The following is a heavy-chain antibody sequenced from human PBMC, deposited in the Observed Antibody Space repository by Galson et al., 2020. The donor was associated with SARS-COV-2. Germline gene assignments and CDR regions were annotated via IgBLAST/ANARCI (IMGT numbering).Heavy chain of an antibody. CDR3: ARDQDGYNDF. CDR1: GSTFSNNW. V-gene: IGHV3-7*01. CDR2: IKQDGSDR. J-gene: IGHJ4*02. D-gene: IGHD5-12*01. Sequence: GGSLRLSCAASGSTFSNNWMSWVRQAQGKGLEWLANIKQDGSDRYYVDSVKGRFSISIDNAKNSLFLQMNSLRAEDTAVYYCARDQDGYNDFWGQGTLVTVSS.